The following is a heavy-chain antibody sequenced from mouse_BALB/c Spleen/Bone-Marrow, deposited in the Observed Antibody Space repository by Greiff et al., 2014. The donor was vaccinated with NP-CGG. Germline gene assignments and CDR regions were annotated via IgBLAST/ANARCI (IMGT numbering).Heavy chain of an antibody. CDR1: GFFLTSYG. CDR2: IWSDGST. Sequence: VKLVESGPGLVQPSQSLSITCTVSGFFLTSYGVHWVRQSPGKGLEWLGVIWSDGSTDYNAAFISRLNISKDNSKSQIFFKMNSLQPNDTAIYFCARRDGYLFAYWGQGTLVTGSA. CDR3: ARRDGYLFAY. D-gene: IGHD2-3*01. V-gene: IGHV2-2*02. J-gene: IGHJ3*01.